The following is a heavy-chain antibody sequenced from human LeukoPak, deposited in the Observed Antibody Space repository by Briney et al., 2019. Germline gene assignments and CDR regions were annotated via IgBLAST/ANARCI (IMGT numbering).Heavy chain of an antibody. CDR1: GGSFSGYY. Sequence: PSETLSPTCAVYGGSFSGYYWSWIRQPPGKGLEWIGEINHSGSTNYNPSLKSRVTISVDTSKNQFSLKLSSVTAADTAVYYCARGGLYDSSGYYYAYWGQGTLVTVSS. D-gene: IGHD3-22*01. J-gene: IGHJ4*02. V-gene: IGHV4-34*01. CDR2: INHSGST. CDR3: ARGGLYDSSGYYYAY.